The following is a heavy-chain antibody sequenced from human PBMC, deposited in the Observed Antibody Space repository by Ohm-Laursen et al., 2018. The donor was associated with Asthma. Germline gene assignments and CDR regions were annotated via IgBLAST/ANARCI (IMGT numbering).Heavy chain of an antibody. D-gene: IGHD6-6*01. V-gene: IGHV3-74*01. J-gene: IGHJ4*02. CDR3: ARLPYSSSSRSSY. Sequence: SLRLSCAASGFSGITFSYYYMHWVRQAPGKGLVWVARINNDGSSTSYADSVRGRFTISRDNAKSTLYLEMSSLRAEDTALYYCARLPYSSSSRSSYWGRGTVVTVSS. CDR2: INNDGSST. CDR1: GFSGITFSYYY.